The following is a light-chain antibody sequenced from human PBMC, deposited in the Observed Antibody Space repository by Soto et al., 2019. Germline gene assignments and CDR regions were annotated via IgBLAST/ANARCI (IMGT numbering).Light chain of an antibody. V-gene: IGLV2-14*01. CDR2: DVS. CDR3: SSYTSSSTIHV. J-gene: IGLJ1*01. CDR1: SSDVGGYNY. Sequence: QSALTQPASVSGSPGQSITISCTGTSSDVGGYNYVSWYQQHPGKAPKLMIYDVSNRPSGVSNRFSAYNSRNTASLTTSGRQDDDEADYYCSSYTSSSTIHVFGTGTKLTVL.